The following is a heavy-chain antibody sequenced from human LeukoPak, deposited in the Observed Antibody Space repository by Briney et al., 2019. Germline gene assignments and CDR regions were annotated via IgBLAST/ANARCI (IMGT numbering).Heavy chain of an antibody. CDR2: INRDGSNT. D-gene: IGHD1-1*01. J-gene: IGHJ4*02. CDR3: ARDYWNGLDY. Sequence: PGGSLRLSCEASGFTFSSYWMHWVRQAPGKGLVWVSRINRDGSNTRYADSVKGRFTISRDNGKNTLDLQMNSLRAEDTAVYYCARDYWNGLDYWGQGTLVTVSS. V-gene: IGHV3-74*01. CDR1: GFTFSSYW.